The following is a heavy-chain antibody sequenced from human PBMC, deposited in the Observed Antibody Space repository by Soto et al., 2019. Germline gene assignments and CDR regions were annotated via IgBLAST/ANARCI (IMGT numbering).Heavy chain of an antibody. D-gene: IGHD3-22*01. CDR3: ARGGVDYYDSSGYYFSPYYFDY. CDR2: IFDSGST. J-gene: IGHJ4*02. V-gene: IGHV4-30-4*01. CDR1: GGSITSGDYF. Sequence: SETLSLTCTVSGGSITSGDYFWSWIRQSPGKGLEWIGYIFDSGSTYYTPSLKSRSTISVDTSNNQFSLKLSSVTAADTAVYYCARGGVDYYDSSGYYFSPYYFDYWGQGTLVTVS.